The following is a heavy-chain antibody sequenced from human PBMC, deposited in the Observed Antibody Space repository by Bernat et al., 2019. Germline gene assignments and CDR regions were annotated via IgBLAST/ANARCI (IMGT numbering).Heavy chain of an antibody. Sequence: QVQLQQWGAGLLKPSETLSLTCAVYGGSFSGYYWSWIRQPPGKGLEWIGKINHSGSTNDNPSLKSRVTISVDTSKNQFSLKLRSVTAADTAVYYCARGSGGGDGMDVWGQGTTVTVSS. CDR3: ARGSGGGDGMDV. D-gene: IGHD2-15*01. CDR1: GGSFSGYY. J-gene: IGHJ6*02. CDR2: INHSGST. V-gene: IGHV4-34*01.